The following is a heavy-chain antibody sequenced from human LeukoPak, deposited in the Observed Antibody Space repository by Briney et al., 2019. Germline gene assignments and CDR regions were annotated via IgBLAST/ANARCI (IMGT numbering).Heavy chain of an antibody. CDR2: INNDGSST. D-gene: IGHD2-15*01. J-gene: IGHJ6*02. Sequence: GSLRLSCAASGFRFSNYFMHWVRQAPGKGLVWVSRINNDGSSTTYADSAKGRFTISRDNAKNTLYLQMNSLRAEDTAVYYCARVGYCSGASCYSPNYYYGMDVWGQGTTVTVSS. V-gene: IGHV3-74*01. CDR3: ARVGYCSGASCYSPNYYYGMDV. CDR1: GFRFSNYF.